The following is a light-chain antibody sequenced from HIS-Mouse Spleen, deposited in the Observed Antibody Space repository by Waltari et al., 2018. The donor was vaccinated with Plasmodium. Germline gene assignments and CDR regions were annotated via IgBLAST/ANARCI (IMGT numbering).Light chain of an antibody. Sequence: SYELTQPSSVSVSPGQTARTTCSGDVLAKKYARWFQQKPGQAPVLVIYKDSERPSGTPERFSGSSSGTTVTLTISGAQVEDEADYYCYSAADNNLVFGGGTKLTVL. J-gene: IGLJ3*02. CDR3: YSAADNNLV. CDR2: KDS. V-gene: IGLV3-27*01. CDR1: VLAKKY.